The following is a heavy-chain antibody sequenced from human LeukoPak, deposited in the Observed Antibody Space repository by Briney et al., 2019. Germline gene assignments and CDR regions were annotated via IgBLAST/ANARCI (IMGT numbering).Heavy chain of an antibody. V-gene: IGHV3-23*01. D-gene: IGHD3-16*01. J-gene: IGHJ3*02. Sequence: SGGSLRLSCAASGFSFSDYDMSWVRQAPGKGLEWVSSMSLSTSGKTYADSVKGRFTVSTDKAKNTLYLQMDSLRAEDTAMYYCAKALTRWAFDMWGQGTMVTVSS. CDR2: MSLSTSGK. CDR1: GFSFSDYD. CDR3: AKALTRWAFDM.